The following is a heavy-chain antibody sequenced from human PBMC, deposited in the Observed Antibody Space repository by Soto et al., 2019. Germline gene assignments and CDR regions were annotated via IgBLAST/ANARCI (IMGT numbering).Heavy chain of an antibody. J-gene: IGHJ4*02. CDR2: IKQDGSEK. D-gene: IGHD5-18*01. CDR1: GFTFSSYW. V-gene: IGHV3-7*05. CDR3: ARVQGYSYGYYFDY. Sequence: EVQLVESGGGLVQPGGSLRLSCAASGFTFSSYWMSWVRQAPGKGLEWVANIKQDGSEKYYVDSVKGRFTISRDNAKNSLYLQMNSLRAEDTAVYYCARVQGYSYGYYFDYWGQGTLVTVSS.